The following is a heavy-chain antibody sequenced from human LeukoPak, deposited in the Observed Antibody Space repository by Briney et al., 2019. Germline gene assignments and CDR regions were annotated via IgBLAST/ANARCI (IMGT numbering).Heavy chain of an antibody. V-gene: IGHV3-48*04. D-gene: IGHD1-26*01. CDR3: ARDRGGSYSAIDY. J-gene: IGHJ4*02. Sequence: RGSLRHSCAASGFTYSSYSMNWVRQAPGKGLEGVSIISSSSGTIYYGGFVKGRVTVTRYNAVNSLYLQMNSLRAEYTAMYYCARDRGGSYSAIDYWGQGTLVTVSS. CDR1: GFTYSSYS. CDR2: ISSSSGTI.